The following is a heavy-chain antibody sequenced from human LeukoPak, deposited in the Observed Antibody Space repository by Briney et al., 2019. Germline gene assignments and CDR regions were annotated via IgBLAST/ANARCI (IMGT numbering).Heavy chain of an antibody. Sequence: ASVKVSCKASGYTFTSYDINWVRQATGQGLEWMGWMNPNSGNTGYAQKFQGRVTMTRNTSISTAYMELSSLRSEDTAVYYCARSTNTYSYGANDYWGQGTLVTVSS. J-gene: IGHJ4*02. CDR3: ARSTNTYSYGANDY. D-gene: IGHD5-18*01. CDR1: GYTFTSYD. CDR2: MNPNSGNT. V-gene: IGHV1-8*01.